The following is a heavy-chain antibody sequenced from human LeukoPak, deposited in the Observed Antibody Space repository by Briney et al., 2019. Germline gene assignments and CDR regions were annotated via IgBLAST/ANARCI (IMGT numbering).Heavy chain of an antibody. V-gene: IGHV3-48*01. J-gene: IGHJ4*02. Sequence: GGSLRLSCAASGLTLSSNSMNWVRQAPGKGLEWLSYISSSGNIYYADSVKGRFTISRDNAKNSLYLQMNSLRAEDTAVYYCARDRRSYGSGWSYFDYWGQGTLVTVSS. CDR3: ARDRRSYGSGWSYFDY. CDR1: GLTLSSNS. D-gene: IGHD6-19*01. CDR2: ISSSGNI.